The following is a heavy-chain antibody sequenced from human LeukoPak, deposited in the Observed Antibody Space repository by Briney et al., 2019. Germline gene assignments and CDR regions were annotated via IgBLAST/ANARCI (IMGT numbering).Heavy chain of an antibody. CDR2: ISAYNGNT. Sequence: ASVKVSCEASGYTFTSYGISWVRQAPGQGLEWMGWISAYNGNTNYAQKFQGRVSMTRDMSTSTVYMELSSLRSEDTAVYYCARGPGEGGSSGYYYGKPEDPAEYYFDYWGQGTLVTVSS. J-gene: IGHJ4*02. CDR1: GYTFTSYG. D-gene: IGHD3-22*01. CDR3: ARGPGEGGSSGYYYGKPEDPAEYYFDY. V-gene: IGHV1-18*01.